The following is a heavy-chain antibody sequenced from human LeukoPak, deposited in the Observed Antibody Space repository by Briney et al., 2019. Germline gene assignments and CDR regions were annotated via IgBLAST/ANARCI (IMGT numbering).Heavy chain of an antibody. CDR1: GYTFTSYG. D-gene: IGHD3-16*02. CDR2: ISAYNGNT. Sequence: ASVKVSCKASGYTFTSYGISWVRQAPGQGLEWMGWISAYNGNTNYAQKLQGRVTMTTDTSTSTAYMELRSLRSDDTAVYYCARDPYPGGVYAWGSYHSYWGQGTLVTVSS. CDR3: ARDPYPGGVYAWGSYHSY. V-gene: IGHV1-18*01. J-gene: IGHJ4*02.